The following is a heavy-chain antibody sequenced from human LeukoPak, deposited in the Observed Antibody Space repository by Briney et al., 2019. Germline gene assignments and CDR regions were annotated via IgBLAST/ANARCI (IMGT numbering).Heavy chain of an antibody. J-gene: IGHJ6*03. CDR3: AKDQKRGYSYGYVFYYYYMDV. Sequence: GGSLRPSCTASGFTFSTYAMNWVRQAPGKRLEWVSSIIGSGRDTYYADSVKGRFTISRDNSKNTLYLQMNSLRAEDTAVYYCAKDQKRGYSYGYVFYYYYMDVWGKGTTVTISS. D-gene: IGHD5-18*01. V-gene: IGHV3-23*01. CDR1: GFTFSTYA. CDR2: IIGSGRDT.